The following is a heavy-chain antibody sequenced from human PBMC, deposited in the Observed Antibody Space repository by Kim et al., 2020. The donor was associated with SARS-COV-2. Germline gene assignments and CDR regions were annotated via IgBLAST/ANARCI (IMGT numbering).Heavy chain of an antibody. CDR3: ASYCSSTSCYDHFDY. CDR2: ISGSGGST. V-gene: IGHV3-23*01. D-gene: IGHD2-2*01. Sequence: GGSLRLSCAASGFSFSTYALSWVRQAPGKGLEWVSEISGSGGSTYYADSVKGRFTISRDNSKNTLYLQMNSLRAEDTAVYFCASYCSSTSCYDHFDYWGQGTPVTVSS. J-gene: IGHJ4*02. CDR1: GFSFSTYA.